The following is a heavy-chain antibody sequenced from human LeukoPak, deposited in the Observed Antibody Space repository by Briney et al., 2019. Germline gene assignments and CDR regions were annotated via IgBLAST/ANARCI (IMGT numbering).Heavy chain of an antibody. V-gene: IGHV1-2*06. CDR3: AGGYYYGSGSYPLGYYYYYMDV. Sequence: ASVKVSCKASGYTFTGYYMHWVRQAPGQGLEWMGRINPNSGGTNYAQKFQGRVTMTRDTSISTAYMELSRLRSDDTAVYYCAGGYYYGSGSYPLGYYYYYMDVLGKGTTVTVSS. CDR1: GYTFTGYY. D-gene: IGHD3-10*01. CDR2: INPNSGGT. J-gene: IGHJ6*03.